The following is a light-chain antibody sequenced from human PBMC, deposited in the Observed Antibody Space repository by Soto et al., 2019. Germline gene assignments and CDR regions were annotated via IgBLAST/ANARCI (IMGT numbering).Light chain of an antibody. Sequence: QSALTQPASVSGSPGQSITISCTGTSSDVGSYNLVSWYQQHPGKAPKLMIYEVSKRPSGVSNRFSGSKSGNTASLTISGLQAEEEADYYCCSYAGSPYVFGTGTKVTVL. CDR2: EVS. CDR1: SSDVGSYNL. J-gene: IGLJ1*01. V-gene: IGLV2-23*02. CDR3: CSYAGSPYV.